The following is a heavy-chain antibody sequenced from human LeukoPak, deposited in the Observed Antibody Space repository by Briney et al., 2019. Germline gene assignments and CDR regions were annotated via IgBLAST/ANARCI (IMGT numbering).Heavy chain of an antibody. CDR2: LWYNGCNE. CDR3: AREDTPAYYGSGSYLDNWFDP. CDR1: RFTFRSCG. Sequence: GVSQRLLCTASRFTFRSCGVHWPRDAPGKGREGVADLWYNGCNEYYADSVKGRFTISRDNSKNTLYLQMNSLRAEDTAVYYCAREDTPAYYGSGSYLDNWFDPWGQGTLVTVSS. J-gene: IGHJ5*02. D-gene: IGHD3-10*01. V-gene: IGHV3-33*08.